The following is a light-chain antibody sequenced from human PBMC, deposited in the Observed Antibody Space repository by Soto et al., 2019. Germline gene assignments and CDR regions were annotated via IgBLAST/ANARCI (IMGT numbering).Light chain of an antibody. CDR2: GAS. CDR1: QGVNSY. V-gene: IGKV1-12*01. J-gene: IGKJ5*01. Sequence: DIQMTQSPSSVSASVGDRVTITCRASQGVNSYLAWYQKKPGEAPKLLIFGASSLQSGVPSRFSGSGSGTDFTLTISSLQPEDFATYYCQQGYNLPLTFGQGTRLEI. CDR3: QQGYNLPLT.